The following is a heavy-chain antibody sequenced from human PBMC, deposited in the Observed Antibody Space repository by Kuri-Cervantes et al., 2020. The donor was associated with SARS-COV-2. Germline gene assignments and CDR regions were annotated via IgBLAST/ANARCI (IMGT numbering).Heavy chain of an antibody. D-gene: IGHD6-13*01. CDR3: ARAYSSSWYERWFDP. V-gene: IGHV1-8*02. CDR2: MNPNSGNT. Sequence: ASVKVSCKASGYTFTSYDINWVRQATGQGLEWMGWMNPNSGNTGYAQKFQGRVTMTRNTSISTAYMELSSLRSEDTAVCYCARAYSSSWYERWFDPWGQGTLVTVSS. J-gene: IGHJ5*02. CDR1: GYTFTSYD.